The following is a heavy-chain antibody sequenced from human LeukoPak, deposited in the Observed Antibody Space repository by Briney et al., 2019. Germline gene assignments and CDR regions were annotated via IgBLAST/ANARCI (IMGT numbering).Heavy chain of an antibody. J-gene: IGHJ2*01. Sequence: GASVKVSCKASGYIFSGNYIHWLRQAPGQGLEWMGWVNPNSGGTNYAQKFQGRVTMTRDTSISTAYMELSRLRSDDTAVYYCASDNYGGNWYFDLWGRGTLVTVSS. CDR3: ASDNYGGNWYFDL. CDR1: GYIFSGNY. V-gene: IGHV1-2*02. D-gene: IGHD4-23*01. CDR2: VNPNSGGT.